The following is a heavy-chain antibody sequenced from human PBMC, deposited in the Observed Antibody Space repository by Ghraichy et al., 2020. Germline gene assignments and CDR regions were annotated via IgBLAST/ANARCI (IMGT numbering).Heavy chain of an antibody. Sequence: GESLNISCTASGLTFGDYAMSWVRQAPGKGLEWVAFIRSKAYGGTAEYAASVKGRFTISRDDSKSITYLQMNSLKTEDTAFYYCTTLRFLEWFDWFDPWGQGTLVTVSS. CDR1: GLTFGDYA. D-gene: IGHD3-3*01. CDR3: TTLRFLEWFDWFDP. V-gene: IGHV3-49*04. J-gene: IGHJ5*02. CDR2: IRSKAYGGTA.